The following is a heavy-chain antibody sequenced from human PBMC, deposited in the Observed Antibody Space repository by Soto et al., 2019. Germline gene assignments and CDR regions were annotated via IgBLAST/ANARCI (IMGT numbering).Heavy chain of an antibody. CDR2: ISPYSGNT. J-gene: IGHJ6*02. CDR3: AMVENYVTPTPQDV. Sequence: QVQLVQSGDEVRKPGSSVKVSCKASGYIFVNYVIAWARQAPGQGLEWMGWISPYSGNTHYASKVQGRLTMTTDTSTSTAGMALGSLTPDAPPVCYCAMVENYVTPTPQDVWGQGTTVTVSS. D-gene: IGHD3-16*01. V-gene: IGHV1-18*01. CDR1: GYIFVNYV.